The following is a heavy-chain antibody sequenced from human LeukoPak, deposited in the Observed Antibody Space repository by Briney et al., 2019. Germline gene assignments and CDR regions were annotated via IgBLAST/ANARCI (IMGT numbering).Heavy chain of an antibody. Sequence: GASVKVSCKSSGYTFSGYYMHWVRQAPGQGPEWMGWINPNSGGTKYAQKFQGRVTMTRDTSISTAYMELSRLRSDDTAVYYCARSYRSGWYFWGQGTLVTVSS. D-gene: IGHD6-19*01. V-gene: IGHV1-2*02. CDR2: INPNSGGT. CDR1: GYTFSGYY. J-gene: IGHJ4*02. CDR3: ARSYRSGWYF.